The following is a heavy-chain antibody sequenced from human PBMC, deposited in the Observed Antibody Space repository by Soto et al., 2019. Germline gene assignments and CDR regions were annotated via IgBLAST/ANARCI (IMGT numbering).Heavy chain of an antibody. J-gene: IGHJ4*02. CDR1: GYTFTSYD. CDR3: ARFATYYYDSSGYYYSYYFDY. V-gene: IGHV1-8*01. Sequence: ASVKVSCKASGYTFTSYDINWVRQATGQGLEWMGWMNPNSGNTGYAQKFQGRVTMTRNTSISTAYMELSSLRSEDTAVYYCARFATYYYDSSGYYYSYYFDYWGQGTLVTVSS. D-gene: IGHD3-22*01. CDR2: MNPNSGNT.